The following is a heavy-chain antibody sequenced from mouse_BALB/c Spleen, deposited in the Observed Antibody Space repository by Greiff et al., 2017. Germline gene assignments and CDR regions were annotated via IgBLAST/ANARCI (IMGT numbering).Heavy chain of an antibody. CDR2: IYPYNGGT. V-gene: IGHV1S29*02. CDR3: ARGYGSSYGGYAMDN. CDR1: GYTFTDYN. Sequence: EVQLQQSGPELVKPGASVKISCKASGYTFTDYNMHWVKQSHGKSLEWIGYIYPYNGGTGYNQKFKSKATLTVDNSSSTAYMELRSLTSEDSAVYYCARGYGSSYGGYAMDNWGQGTSGTVS. D-gene: IGHD1-1*01. J-gene: IGHJ4*01.